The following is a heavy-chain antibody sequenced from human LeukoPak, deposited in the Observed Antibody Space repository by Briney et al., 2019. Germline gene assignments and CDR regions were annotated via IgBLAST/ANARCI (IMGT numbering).Heavy chain of an antibody. CDR3: ARGPMDGNYYYYYGMDV. J-gene: IGHJ6*04. CDR2: XXSGGST. D-gene: IGHD3/OR15-3a*01. V-gene: IGHV3-53*01. Sequence: TGGSLRLSCAASGFTVSSNYMSWIRQAPGKGXXXXXXXXSGGSTYYADSVKGRFTISRDNSKNTLYLQMNSLRAEDTAVYYCARGPMDGNYYYYYGMDVWGKGTTVTVSS. CDR1: GFTVSSNY.